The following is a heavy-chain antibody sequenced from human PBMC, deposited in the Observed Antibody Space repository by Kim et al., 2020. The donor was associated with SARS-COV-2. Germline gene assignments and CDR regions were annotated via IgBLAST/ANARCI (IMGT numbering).Heavy chain of an antibody. D-gene: IGHD6-19*01. Sequence: GGSLRLSCAASGFTFSFNTMSWVRQAPGKGLEWVSAISGSGDSSFYADSVKGRFTISRDNSKNTLYMQLSSLRADDTAVYYCARRGGSTGWGFFDYWGQG. V-gene: IGHV3-23*01. J-gene: IGHJ4*02. CDR2: ISGSGDSS. CDR1: GFTFSFNT. CDR3: ARRGGSTGWGFFDY.